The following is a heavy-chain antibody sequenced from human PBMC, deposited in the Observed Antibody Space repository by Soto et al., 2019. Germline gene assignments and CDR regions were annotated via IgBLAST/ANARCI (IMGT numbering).Heavy chain of an antibody. CDR3: ARDASGPFNT. Sequence: PGGSLRLSCAASGFSVSNNNMNWVRQPPGKGLEWVSVIYVAGGTFYADSVKGRFTISRDNSKNTVYLQMHNLRAEDTAVYYCARDASGPFNTWGQGTLVTVSS. V-gene: IGHV3-53*01. CDR1: GFSVSNNN. CDR2: IYVAGGT. D-gene: IGHD6-19*01. J-gene: IGHJ5*02.